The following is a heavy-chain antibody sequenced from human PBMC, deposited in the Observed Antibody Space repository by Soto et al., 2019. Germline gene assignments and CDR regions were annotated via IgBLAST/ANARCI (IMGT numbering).Heavy chain of an antibody. V-gene: IGHV3-23*01. J-gene: IGHJ4*02. CDR2: IGSGGSPT. Sequence: GGSLRLSCAVSGFPFRSYAMSRVRQAPGKGLEWVSSIGSGGSPTYYADSVKGRFTISRDNSKNTLYLQMNSLRAEDTAVYYCAKGALSTYFDWGQGTLVTVSS. CDR3: AKGALSTYFD. D-gene: IGHD3-9*01. CDR1: GFPFRSYA.